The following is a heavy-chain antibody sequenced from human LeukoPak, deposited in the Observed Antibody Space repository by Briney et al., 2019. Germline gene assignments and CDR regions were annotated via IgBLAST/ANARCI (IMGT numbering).Heavy chain of an antibody. V-gene: IGHV4-39*01. CDR2: IYYSGST. CDR3: ARRGQWLVYY. J-gene: IGHJ4*02. D-gene: IGHD6-19*01. Sequence: SETLSLTCTVSGGSISSSSYYWGWIRQPPGKGPEWIGSIYYSGSTYYNPSLKSRVTISVDTSKNQFSLKLSSVTAADTAVYYCARRGQWLVYYWGQGTLVTVSS. CDR1: GGSISSSSYY.